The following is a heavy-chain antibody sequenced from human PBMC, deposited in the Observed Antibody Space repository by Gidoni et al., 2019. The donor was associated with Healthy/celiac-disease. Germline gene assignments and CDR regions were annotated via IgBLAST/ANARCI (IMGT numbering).Heavy chain of an antibody. V-gene: IGHV3-9*01. D-gene: IGHD3-10*01. J-gene: IGHJ4*02. CDR3: AKGGDGSGYFDY. Sequence: EVQLVESGGGLVQPGRSLRLSCAASGFTFDDYAMHWVRQAPGKGLAWVSGISWNSGSIGYADSVKGRFTISRDNAKNSLYLQMNSLRAEDTALYYCAKGGDGSGYFDYWGQGTLVTVSS. CDR1: GFTFDDYA. CDR2: ISWNSGSI.